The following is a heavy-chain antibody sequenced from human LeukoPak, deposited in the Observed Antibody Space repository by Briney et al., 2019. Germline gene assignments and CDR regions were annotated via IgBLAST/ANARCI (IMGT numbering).Heavy chain of an antibody. D-gene: IGHD3-22*01. CDR2: INHSGST. CDR3: ASPEPNDSSGYYFHY. J-gene: IGHJ4*02. Sequence: PSETLSLTCTVSGGSISSYYWSWIRQPPGKGLEWIGEINHSGSTNYNPSLKSRVTISVDTSKNQFSLKLSSVTAADTAVYYCASPEPNDSSGYYFHYWGQGTLVTVSS. V-gene: IGHV4-34*01. CDR1: GGSISSYY.